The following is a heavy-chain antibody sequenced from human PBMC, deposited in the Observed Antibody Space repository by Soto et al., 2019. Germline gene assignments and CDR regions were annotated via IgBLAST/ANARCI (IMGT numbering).Heavy chain of an antibody. V-gene: IGHV5-51*01. CDR2: IYPRDSDL. D-gene: IGHD2-8*01. CDR1: GFSFTDYW. J-gene: IGHJ4*02. Sequence: PGESLKISCKGSGFSFTDYWVAWVRQMPGKGLEWMGIIYPRDSDLEYSPSFQGQVTISADRSISTAYLQWSSLRASDTAMYYWARLRQTRLGVKTGGQYYFDYWGQGTRVTVSS. CDR3: ARLRQTRLGVKTGGQYYFDY.